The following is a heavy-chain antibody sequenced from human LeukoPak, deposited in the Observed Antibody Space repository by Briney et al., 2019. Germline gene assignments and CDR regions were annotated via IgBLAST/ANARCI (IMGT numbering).Heavy chain of an antibody. CDR3: ARGYWSDSVGVRVHYFDY. J-gene: IGHJ4*02. Sequence: SETLSLTCAVYGGSFSAYYWSWIRQPPGKGLEWIGEINHSGSTNYNPSLKSRVTISVDTSKNQFSLKLSSVTAADTAVYYCARGYWSDSVGVRVHYFDYWGQGTLVTVSS. D-gene: IGHD1-1*01. V-gene: IGHV4-34*01. CDR1: GGSFSAYY. CDR2: INHSGST.